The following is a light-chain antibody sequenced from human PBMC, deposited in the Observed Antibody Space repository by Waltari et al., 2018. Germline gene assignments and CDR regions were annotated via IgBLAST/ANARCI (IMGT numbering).Light chain of an antibody. CDR3: SSYTSSITYV. CDR2: EVS. CDR1: TSDVVSYNR. V-gene: IGLV2-18*02. Sequence: QSALTQPPSVSGSPGPSVTISCTGTTSDVVSYNRFSWYQQAPGTAPKLLISEVSKRPSGVPDRFSGSKSDNTASLTISGLQAEDEADYYCSSYTSSITYVFGTGTKVTVL. J-gene: IGLJ1*01.